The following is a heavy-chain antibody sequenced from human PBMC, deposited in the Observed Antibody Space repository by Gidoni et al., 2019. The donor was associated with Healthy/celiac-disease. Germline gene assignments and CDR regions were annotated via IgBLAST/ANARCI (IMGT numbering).Heavy chain of an antibody. D-gene: IGHD4-17*01. Sequence: EVQLVESGGGLVKPGGSLRLSCAAAGFTFCNAWMSWVRQAPGKGLEWVGRIKSKTDGGTTDYAAPVKGRFTISRDDSKNTLYLQMNSLKTEDTAVYYCTTDRLTVTTLDAFDIWGQGTMVTVSS. CDR1: GFTFCNAW. J-gene: IGHJ3*02. V-gene: IGHV3-15*01. CDR2: IKSKTDGGTT. CDR3: TTDRLTVTTLDAFDI.